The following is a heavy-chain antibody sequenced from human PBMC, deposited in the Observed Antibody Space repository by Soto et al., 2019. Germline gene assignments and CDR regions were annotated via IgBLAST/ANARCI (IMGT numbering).Heavy chain of an antibody. D-gene: IGHD5-18*01. J-gene: IGHJ6*02. CDR1: GVSFSGYY. Sequence: PSETLSLTCAVYGVSFSGYYWSWIRQPPGKGLEWIGEINHSGSTNYNPSLKSRVTISVDTSKNQFSLKLSSVTAADTAVYYCASQTGYSYGTYYYYGMDVWGQGTTVTVS. CDR3: ASQTGYSYGTYYYYGMDV. CDR2: INHSGST. V-gene: IGHV4-34*01.